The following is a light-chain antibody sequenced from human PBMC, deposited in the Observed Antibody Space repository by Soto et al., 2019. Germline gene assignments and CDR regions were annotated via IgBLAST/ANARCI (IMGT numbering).Light chain of an antibody. CDR3: CSCTRATAHVL. CDR2: EVT. CDR1: SSGIGAFNY. V-gene: IGLV2-14*01. J-gene: IGLJ3*02. Sequence: QSALTQPASVSGSPGQSITISCTGTSSGIGAFNYVSWYHQHPGKAPKLVIYEVTIRPSGVSNRFSGYKSGNTATLSISGLQAEYQAEYYCCSCTRATAHVLFGGGSKRTVL.